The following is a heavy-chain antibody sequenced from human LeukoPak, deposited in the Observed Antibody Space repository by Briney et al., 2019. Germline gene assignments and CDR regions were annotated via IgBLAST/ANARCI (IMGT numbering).Heavy chain of an antibody. Sequence: SETLSLTCTVSGGSISSGGYYWSWIRQHPGKGLEWIGYIYYSGSTYYNPSLKSRVTISVDTSKNQFSLKLSSVTAADTAVYYCARTRYYDFWSGYYGPKHKDYVHYFDYWGQGTLVTVSS. V-gene: IGHV4-31*03. D-gene: IGHD3-3*01. CDR2: IYYSGST. CDR1: GGSISSGGYY. CDR3: ARTRYYDFWSGYYGPKHKDYVHYFDY. J-gene: IGHJ4*02.